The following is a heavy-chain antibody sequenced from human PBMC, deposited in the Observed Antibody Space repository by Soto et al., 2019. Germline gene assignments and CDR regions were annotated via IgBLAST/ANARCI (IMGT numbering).Heavy chain of an antibody. Sequence: GASVKVSCKASGGTFSSYAISWVRQAPGQGLEWMGGIVPIFGTANYAQKFQGRVTITADESTSTAYMELSSLRSEDTAVYYCARSYGSSWYFSYFDYWGQGTLVTVSS. J-gene: IGHJ4*02. CDR2: IVPIFGTA. D-gene: IGHD6-13*01. V-gene: IGHV1-69*13. CDR3: ARSYGSSWYFSYFDY. CDR1: GGTFSSYA.